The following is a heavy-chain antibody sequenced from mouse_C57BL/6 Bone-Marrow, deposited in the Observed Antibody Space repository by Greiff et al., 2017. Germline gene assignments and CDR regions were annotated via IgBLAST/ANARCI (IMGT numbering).Heavy chain of an antibody. D-gene: IGHD1-1*01. J-gene: IGHJ3*01. CDR3: ASLYYYGSSFAWFAY. Sequence: QVQLQQPGAELVKPGASVKLSCKASGYTFTSYWMQWVKQRPGQGLEWIGEIDPSDSYTNYNQKFKGKATLTVDTSSSTAYMQLSSLTSEDSAVYYCASLYYYGSSFAWFAYWGQGTLVTVSA. CDR1: GYTFTSYW. CDR2: IDPSDSYT. V-gene: IGHV1-50*01.